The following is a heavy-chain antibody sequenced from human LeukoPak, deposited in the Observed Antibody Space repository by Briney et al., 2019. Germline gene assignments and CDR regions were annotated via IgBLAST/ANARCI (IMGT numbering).Heavy chain of an antibody. CDR2: ISWNSGSI. V-gene: IGHV3-9*01. Sequence: GGSLRLSCAASGFTFDDYAMHWVRHAPGKGLEWVSGISWNSGSIGYADSVKGRFTISRDNAKNSLYLQMNSLRAEDTALYYCAKDMGSSGWLDAFDIWGQGTMVTVSS. J-gene: IGHJ3*02. D-gene: IGHD6-19*01. CDR3: AKDMGSSGWLDAFDI. CDR1: GFTFDDYA.